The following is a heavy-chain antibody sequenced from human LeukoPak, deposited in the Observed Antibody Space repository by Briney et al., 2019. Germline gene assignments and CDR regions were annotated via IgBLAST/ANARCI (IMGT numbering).Heavy chain of an antibody. V-gene: IGHV1-69*06. CDR3: ARGRDRLRYFDWLSYYYYYGMDV. Sequence: ASVKVSCKAFGGTFSSYAISWVRQAPGQGLEWMGGIIPIFGTANYAQKFQGRVTITADKSTSTAYMELSSLRSEDTAVYYCARGRDRLRYFDWLSYYYYYGMDVWGKGTTVTVSS. D-gene: IGHD3-9*01. CDR1: GGTFSSYA. J-gene: IGHJ6*04. CDR2: IIPIFGTA.